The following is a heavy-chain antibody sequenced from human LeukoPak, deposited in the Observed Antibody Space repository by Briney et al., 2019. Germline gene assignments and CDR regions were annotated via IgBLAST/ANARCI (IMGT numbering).Heavy chain of an antibody. Sequence: GASVKVSCKASGYTFTSYGISWVRQAPGQGLEWMGWISAYNGNTNYAQKFQGRVTMTRDTSISTAYMELSRLRSDDTAVYYCARVYRHYYGSGSYGYGYWGQGTLVTVSS. CDR3: ARVYRHYYGSGSYGYGY. J-gene: IGHJ4*02. CDR2: ISAYNGNT. D-gene: IGHD3-10*01. CDR1: GYTFTSYG. V-gene: IGHV1-18*01.